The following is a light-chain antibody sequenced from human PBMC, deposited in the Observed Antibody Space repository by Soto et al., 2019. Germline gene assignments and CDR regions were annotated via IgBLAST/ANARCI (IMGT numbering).Light chain of an antibody. J-gene: IGLJ1*01. CDR1: STDVGTYNL. V-gene: IGLV2-23*01. Sequence: QSALTQPASVSGSPGQSITISCTGTSTDVGTYNLVSWYQQHPGKAPKLMLYEDTKRPSGVSNRFSGSKSGNTASLTISGLQAEYEADYYCCSYSTYAGSSNYVFGTGTKLTVL. CDR3: CSYSTYAGSSNYV. CDR2: EDT.